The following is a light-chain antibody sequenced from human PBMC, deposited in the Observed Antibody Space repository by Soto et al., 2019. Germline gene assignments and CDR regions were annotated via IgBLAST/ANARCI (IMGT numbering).Light chain of an antibody. V-gene: IGKV3-20*01. J-gene: IGKJ4*01. CDR1: QSVSNNH. CDR2: GTS. Sequence: EIVLTQSPAPLSLSPGERATLSCRASQSVSNNHLAWYQQKPGQAPRLLIHGTSNRATGIPDRFSGSGSGTNFTLTFSRLEPEDFAVYYCQYYGSSITFGGGTKVDIK. CDR3: QYYGSSIT.